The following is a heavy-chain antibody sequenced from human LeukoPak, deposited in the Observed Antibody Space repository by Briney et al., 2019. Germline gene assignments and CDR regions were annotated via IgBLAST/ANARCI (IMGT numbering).Heavy chain of an antibody. CDR1: GFTFSSYG. J-gene: IGHJ4*02. CDR3: AKDKTDDILTGRVFDY. CDR2: ISYDGSNK. V-gene: IGHV3-30*18. D-gene: IGHD3-9*01. Sequence: PGRSLRLSCAASGFTFSSYGMHWVRQAPGKGLEWVAVISYDGSNKYYADSVKGRFTISRDNSKNTLYLQMNSLRAEDTAVYYCAKDKTDDILTGRVFDYWGQGTLVTVSS.